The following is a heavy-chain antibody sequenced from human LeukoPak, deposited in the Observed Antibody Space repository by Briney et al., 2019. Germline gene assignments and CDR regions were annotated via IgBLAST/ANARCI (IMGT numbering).Heavy chain of an antibody. CDR1: GFTFSSYA. CDR2: ISYDGSNK. J-gene: IGHJ4*02. V-gene: IGHV3-30-3*01. CDR3: ASNIAAADYHDY. D-gene: IGHD6-13*01. Sequence: GSLRLSCAASGFTFSSYAMHWVRQAPGKGLEWVAVISYDGSNKYYADSVKGRFTISRDNSKNTLYLQMNSLRAEDTAVYYCASNIAAADYHDYWGQGTLVTVSS.